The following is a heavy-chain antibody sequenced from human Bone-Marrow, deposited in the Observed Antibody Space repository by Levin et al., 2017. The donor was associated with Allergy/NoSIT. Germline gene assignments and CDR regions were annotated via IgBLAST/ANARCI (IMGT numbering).Heavy chain of an antibody. CDR2: ISTSNDNT. J-gene: IGHJ3*02. CDR3: ARTWSHDDSYLPAFDI. D-gene: IGHD2-21*02. CDR1: GYTFTTYG. V-gene: IGHV1-18*01. Sequence: ASVKVSCKASGYTFTTYGITWVRQAPGQGLEWMGWISTSNDNTNYAQDLQGRVTMTTDTATSTAYMELRSLGSDDTAVYYCARTWSHDDSYLPAFDIWGQGTMVTVSS.